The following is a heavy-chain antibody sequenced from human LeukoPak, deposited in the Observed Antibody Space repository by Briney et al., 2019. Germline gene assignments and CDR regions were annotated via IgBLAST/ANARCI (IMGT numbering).Heavy chain of an antibody. V-gene: IGHV1-46*01. CDR1: GYTFTSYY. CDR3: ARDSCSSTSCYLLDY. J-gene: IGHJ4*02. Sequence: ASVKVSCEASGYTFTSYYMHWVRQAPGQGLEWMGIINPSGGSTSYAQKFQGRVTMTRDTSTSTVYMELRSLRSDDTAVYYCARDSCSSTSCYLLDYWGQGTLVTVSS. CDR2: INPSGGST. D-gene: IGHD2-2*01.